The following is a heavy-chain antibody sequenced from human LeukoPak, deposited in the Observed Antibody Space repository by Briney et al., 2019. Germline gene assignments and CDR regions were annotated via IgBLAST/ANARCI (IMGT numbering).Heavy chain of an antibody. J-gene: IGHJ2*01. Sequence: ASVKVSCKASGYTFTGYYMHWVRQAPGQGLEWMGWINPNSGGTNYAQKFQGRVTMTRDTSISTAYMELSRLRSDDTAVYYCASFTPYSLVPPTSHWYFDLWGRGTLVTVSS. CDR2: INPNSGGT. CDR1: GYTFTGYY. D-gene: IGHD6-13*01. V-gene: IGHV1-2*02. CDR3: ASFTPYSLVPPTSHWYFDL.